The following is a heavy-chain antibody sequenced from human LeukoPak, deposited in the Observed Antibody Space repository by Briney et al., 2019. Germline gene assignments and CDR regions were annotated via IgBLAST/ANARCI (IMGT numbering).Heavy chain of an antibody. Sequence: GGSLRLSCAASGFTFSSYAMSWVRQAPGKGLEWVSVIYSGGSTYYADSVKGRFTISRDNSKNTLYLQMNSLRAEDTAVYYCARDQGRYFDWLSSPAYYYYGMDVWGQGTTVTVSS. CDR2: IYSGGST. CDR3: ARDQGRYFDWLSSPAYYYYGMDV. V-gene: IGHV3-66*02. J-gene: IGHJ6*02. D-gene: IGHD3-9*01. CDR1: GFTFSSYA.